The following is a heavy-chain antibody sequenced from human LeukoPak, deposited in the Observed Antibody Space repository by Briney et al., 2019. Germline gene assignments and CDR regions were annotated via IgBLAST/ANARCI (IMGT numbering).Heavy chain of an antibody. CDR3: ARGLGPDY. CDR2: ISSSGNTI. V-gene: IGHV3-48*04. Sequence: GGSLRLSCAASGFTFSSYSMTWVRQAPGKGVEWVSYISSSGNTIYYADSVKGRFTISRDNAKNSLCLQMNSLRAEDTALYYCARGLGPDYWGQGTLVTVSS. CDR1: GFTFSSYS. D-gene: IGHD3-9*01. J-gene: IGHJ4*02.